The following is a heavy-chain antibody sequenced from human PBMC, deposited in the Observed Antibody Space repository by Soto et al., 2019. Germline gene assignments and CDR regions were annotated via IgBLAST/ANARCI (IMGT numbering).Heavy chain of an antibody. CDR2: INHSGST. V-gene: IGHV4-34*01. CDR3: ARGGSSHHYIWGSYRLYYFDY. Sequence: QVQLQQWGAGLLKPSETLSLTCAVYGGSFSGYYWSWIRQPPGKGLEWSWEINHSGSTNYNPSLKSSVTISVATSKNQFSLKLSTVTAADTAVYYCARGGSSHHYIWGSYRLYYFDYWGQGTLVTVSS. D-gene: IGHD3-16*02. J-gene: IGHJ4*02. CDR1: GGSFSGYY.